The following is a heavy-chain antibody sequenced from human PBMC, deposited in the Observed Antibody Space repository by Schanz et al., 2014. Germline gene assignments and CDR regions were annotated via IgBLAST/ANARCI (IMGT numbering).Heavy chain of an antibody. V-gene: IGHV1-69*04. CDR2: IIPILGIA. CDR1: GGTFSSFG. CDR3: ARDGVDAAAGGNY. D-gene: IGHD6-13*01. J-gene: IGHJ4*02. Sequence: QVQLVQSGAEVKKPGSSVKVSCKASGGTFSSFGINWVRQAPGQGLEWMGRIIPILGIANYAQKFQGRVTITADKSTITAYMELSSLRSEDTAVYYCARDGVDAAAGGNYWGQGTLVTVSS.